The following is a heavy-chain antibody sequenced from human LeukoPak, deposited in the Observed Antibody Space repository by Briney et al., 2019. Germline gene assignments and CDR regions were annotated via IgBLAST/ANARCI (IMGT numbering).Heavy chain of an antibody. CDR3: ARDSGAHSSLNYGMDV. D-gene: IGHD1-26*01. CDR2: ISAYTGNS. Sequence: EASVNVSCKASGYTFSIYGITWVRQAPGQGLEWMGWISAYTGNSNYAQKFQDRVTMTTDTSTSTAYMELRSLRSDDTAVYYCARDSGAHSSLNYGMDVWGQGTTVTVSS. V-gene: IGHV1-18*01. CDR1: GYTFSIYG. J-gene: IGHJ6*02.